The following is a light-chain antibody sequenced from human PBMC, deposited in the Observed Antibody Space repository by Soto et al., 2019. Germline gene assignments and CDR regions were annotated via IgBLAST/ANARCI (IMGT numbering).Light chain of an antibody. Sequence: DIQMTQSPSSLSASVGDRVTITCRASQGISSYLAWYQQKPGKVPKLLIYGASTLHSGVPSRFSGSGSGTDFTLTINSLQHEDVATYYCQRYNSVPNTFGPGTKVDIK. CDR3: QRYNSVPNT. CDR2: GAS. V-gene: IGKV1-27*01. J-gene: IGKJ3*01. CDR1: QGISSY.